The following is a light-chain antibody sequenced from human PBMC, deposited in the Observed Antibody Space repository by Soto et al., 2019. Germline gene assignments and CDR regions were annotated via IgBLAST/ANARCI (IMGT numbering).Light chain of an antibody. CDR2: WAS. J-gene: IGKJ2*01. Sequence: DIVMTQSPDSLAVSLGERATLSCKSSQSVLYSSNNKNYLAWYQQKPGQPPKLLIYWASTRESGVPDRFSGSGSGTDFTLTISSLQAEDVAVYYCQQYYNTPYTFGQGTKLEIE. CDR1: QSVLYSSNNKNY. V-gene: IGKV4-1*01. CDR3: QQYYNTPYT.